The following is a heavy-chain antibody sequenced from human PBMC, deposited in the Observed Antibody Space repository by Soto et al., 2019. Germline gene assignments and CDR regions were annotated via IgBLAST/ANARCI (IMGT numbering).Heavy chain of an antibody. V-gene: IGHV3-23*01. CDR3: AKELGRKENYYYDSSGYIDY. D-gene: IGHD3-22*01. CDR1: GFTFSSYA. Sequence: PGGSLRLSCAASGFTFSSYAMSWVRQAPGKGLEWVSAISGSGGSTYYADSVKGRFTISRDNSKNTLYLQMNSLRAEDTAVYYCAKELGRKENYYYDSSGYIDYWGQGTLVTVSS. J-gene: IGHJ4*02. CDR2: ISGSGGST.